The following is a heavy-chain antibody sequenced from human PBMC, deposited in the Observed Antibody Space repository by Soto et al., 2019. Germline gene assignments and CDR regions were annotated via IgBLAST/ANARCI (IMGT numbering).Heavy chain of an antibody. V-gene: IGHV6-1*01. D-gene: IGHD1-26*01. CDR1: GDSVSSSSVT. CDR2: TYYRSKWYN. J-gene: IGHJ5*01. Sequence: QVQLQQSEPGLVKPSQTLSLTCAISGDSVSSSSVTWNWIRQSPSRGLEWLGRTYYRSKWYNDYAESVKSRITINPDKSKNQFSLQLNSVTPEDTAVYYCVRLIGNSWLDFWGQGTLVTVSS. CDR3: VRLIGNSWLDF.